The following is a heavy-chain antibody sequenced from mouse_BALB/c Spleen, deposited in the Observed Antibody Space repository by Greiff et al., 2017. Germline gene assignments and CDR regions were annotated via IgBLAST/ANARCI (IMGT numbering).Heavy chain of an antibody. D-gene: IGHD1-1*01. V-gene: IGHV1-69*02. CDR2: IDPSDSNT. CDR1: GYTFTSYW. J-gene: IGHJ2*01. CDR3: ARRYYGTSFDY. Sequence: VQLQQPGAELVKPGASVKLSCKASGYTFTSYWMHWVKQRPGQGLEWIGEIDPSDSNTNYNQKFKGKATLTVDKSSSTAYMQLSSLTSEDSAVYYCARRYYGTSFDYWGQGTTLTVSS.